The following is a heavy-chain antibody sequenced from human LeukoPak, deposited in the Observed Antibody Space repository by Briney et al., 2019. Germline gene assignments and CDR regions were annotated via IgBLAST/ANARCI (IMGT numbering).Heavy chain of an antibody. V-gene: IGHV4-38-2*01. CDR1: GYSISSGYY. Sequence: PSETLSLTCAASGYSISSGYYWGWIRQPPGKGLEWIGSLYHSGTTYYNPSLKSRVTISVDTSKNQFSLKLTSVTAADTALYYCARGSNNYYGSGSYNNWFDPWGQGTLVTVSS. CDR2: LYHSGTT. D-gene: IGHD3-10*01. CDR3: ARGSNNYYGSGSYNNWFDP. J-gene: IGHJ5*02.